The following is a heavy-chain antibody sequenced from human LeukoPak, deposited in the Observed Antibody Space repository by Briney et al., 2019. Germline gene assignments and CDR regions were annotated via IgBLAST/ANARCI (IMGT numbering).Heavy chain of an antibody. V-gene: IGHV3-23*01. D-gene: IGHD3-22*01. Sequence: LTGGSLRLSCAASGFTFSSYAMSWVRQAPGKGLEWVSAISGGGGSTYSADSVKGWFTICRDNSKNLLYLQMNSLRAEDTAVYYCAKDGRRGYYYDSSGYPHGAFDIWGQGTMVTVSS. J-gene: IGHJ3*02. CDR1: GFTFSSYA. CDR3: AKDGRRGYYYDSSGYPHGAFDI. CDR2: ISGGGGST.